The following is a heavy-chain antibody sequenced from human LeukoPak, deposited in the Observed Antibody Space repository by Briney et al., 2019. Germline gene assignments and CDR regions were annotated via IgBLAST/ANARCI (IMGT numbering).Heavy chain of an antibody. CDR3: ARDPYCGGDCYSGAFDI. CDR1: GFTFSSYS. J-gene: IGHJ3*02. Sequence: GGSLRLSCAASGFTFSSYSMNWVRQAPGKGLEWVSSISSSSSYIYYADSVKGRFTISRDNAKNSLYLQMNSLRAEDTAVYYCARDPYCGGDCYSGAFDIWGQGTMVTVSS. D-gene: IGHD2-21*01. V-gene: IGHV3-21*01. CDR2: ISSSSSYI.